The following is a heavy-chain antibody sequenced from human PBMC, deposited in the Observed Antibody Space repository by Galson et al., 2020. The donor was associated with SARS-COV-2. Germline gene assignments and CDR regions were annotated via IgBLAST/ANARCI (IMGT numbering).Heavy chain of an antibody. CDR1: AFTFSNYA. J-gene: IGHJ1*01. D-gene: IGHD6-6*01. CDR2: ISFNGNNI. V-gene: IGHV3-30*18. Sequence: GGSLRLSCVASAFTFSNYAMHWVRQAPGKGLEWVAFISFNGNNIYYADSVKGRFAISRDNSKNTLYLQMNSLRAEDTAVYYCAKEMGVAARLVDHWGQGTLVTVSS. CDR3: AKEMGVAARLVDH.